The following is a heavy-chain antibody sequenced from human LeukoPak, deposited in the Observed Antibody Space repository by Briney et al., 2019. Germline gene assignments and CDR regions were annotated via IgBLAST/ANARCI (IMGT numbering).Heavy chain of an antibody. CDR1: GGSISSYY. CDR3: ARQNRRYYGSGSYAH. V-gene: IGHV4-59*08. CDR2: IYYSGST. Sequence: SETLSLTCTVSGGSISSYYWSWIRQPPGKGLEWIGYIYYSGSTNYNPSLKSRVTISVDTSKNQFSLKLSSVTAADTAVYYCARQNRRYYGSGSYAHWGQGTLVTVSS. D-gene: IGHD3-10*01. J-gene: IGHJ4*02.